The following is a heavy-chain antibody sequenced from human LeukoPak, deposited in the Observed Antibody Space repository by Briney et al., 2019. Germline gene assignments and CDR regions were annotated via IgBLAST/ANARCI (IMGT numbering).Heavy chain of an antibody. CDR3: ARAGAPVLYYYYGMDV. CDR1: GYTFTGYY. V-gene: IGHV1-2*06. Sequence: ASVKVSCKASGYTFTGYYMHWVRQAPGQGLEWMGRINPNSGGTNYAQKFQGRVTMTRDTSISTAYMELSSLRSEDTAVYYCARAGAPVLYYYYGMDVWGQGTTVTVSS. CDR2: INPNSGGT. J-gene: IGHJ6*02.